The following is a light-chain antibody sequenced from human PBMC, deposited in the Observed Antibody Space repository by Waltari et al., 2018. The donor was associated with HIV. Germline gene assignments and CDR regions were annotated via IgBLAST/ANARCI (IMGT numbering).Light chain of an antibody. CDR3: SSYAGSNKVV. CDR1: SSDVGGYNY. J-gene: IGLJ2*01. Sequence: QSALTQPPSASGSPGQSVTISCTGTSSDVGGYNYVSWYQQHPGKAPKLMIYGVNKRPSGGPERFSGSKSGNTASLTVSGLQAEDEAEYYCSSYAGSNKVVFGGGTKLTVL. CDR2: GVN. V-gene: IGLV2-8*01.